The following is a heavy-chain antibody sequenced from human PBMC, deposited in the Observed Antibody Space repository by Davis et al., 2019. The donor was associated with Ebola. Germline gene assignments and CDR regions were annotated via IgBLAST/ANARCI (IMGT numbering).Heavy chain of an antibody. D-gene: IGHD3-22*01. J-gene: IGHJ6*04. Sequence: GESLKISCAASGFTFSSYAMHWVRQAPGKGLEWVAVISYDGSNKYYADSVKGRFTISRDNSKNTLYLQMNSLRAEDTAVYYCARDFTMIVVVEGMDVWGKGTTVTVSS. CDR1: GFTFSSYA. CDR3: ARDFTMIVVVEGMDV. CDR2: ISYDGSNK. V-gene: IGHV3-30-3*01.